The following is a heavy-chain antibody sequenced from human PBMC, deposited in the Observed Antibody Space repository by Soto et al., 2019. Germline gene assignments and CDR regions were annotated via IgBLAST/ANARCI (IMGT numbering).Heavy chain of an antibody. J-gene: IGHJ4*02. Sequence: ASVKVSCKVSGYSLTELSMHWVRQAPGKGLEWMGGFDPEDGETICAQKFQGRVTMTEDTSTDTAYMELSSLRSEDTAVYYCATGQGLVAHRFDYWGQGTLVTVSS. CDR3: ATGQGLVAHRFDY. V-gene: IGHV1-24*01. CDR1: GYSLTELS. D-gene: IGHD2-2*01. CDR2: FDPEDGET.